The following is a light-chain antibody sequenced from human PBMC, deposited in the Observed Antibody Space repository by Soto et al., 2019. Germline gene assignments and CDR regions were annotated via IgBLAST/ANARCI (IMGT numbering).Light chain of an antibody. CDR2: NNN. CDR3: AAWDDSLNGVV. CDR1: SSNIGSNT. Sequence: QSVLTQPPSASGTPGQRVTISCSGSSSNIGSNTVNWYQQLPGTAPKLLIYNNNQRPSGVPDRFSGSKSGTSASLAISGLQSEDEADYYCAAWDDSLNGVVFGGGTKLNVL. V-gene: IGLV1-44*01. J-gene: IGLJ2*01.